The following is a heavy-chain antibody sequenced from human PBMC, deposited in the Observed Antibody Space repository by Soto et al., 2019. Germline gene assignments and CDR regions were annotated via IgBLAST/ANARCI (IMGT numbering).Heavy chain of an antibody. CDR1: GYSFTSYW. CDR3: ARLLSIAARPLPDAFDI. J-gene: IGHJ3*02. D-gene: IGHD6-6*01. V-gene: IGHV5-51*01. Sequence: GESLKISCNGSGYSFTSYWIGWVRQMPGKGLEWMGIIYPGDSDTRYSPSFQGQVTISADKSISTAYLQWSSLKASDTAMYYCARLLSIAARPLPDAFDIWGQGTMVTVSS. CDR2: IYPGDSDT.